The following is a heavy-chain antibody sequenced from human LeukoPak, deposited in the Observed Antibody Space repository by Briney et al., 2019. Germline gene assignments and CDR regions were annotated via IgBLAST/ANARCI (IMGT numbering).Heavy chain of an antibody. D-gene: IGHD3-16*02. V-gene: IGHV1-46*01. CDR1: GGTFSSYA. J-gene: IGHJ5*02. CDR2: INPSGSST. Sequence: VSVKVSCKASGGTFSSYAISWVRQAPGQGLEWMGLINPSGSSTLYAQKFQGRVTMTRDMSTTTDYMELSSLRSEDTAVYYCARDNSVGDIAWWFDPWGQGTLVTVSS. CDR3: ARDNSVGDIAWWFDP.